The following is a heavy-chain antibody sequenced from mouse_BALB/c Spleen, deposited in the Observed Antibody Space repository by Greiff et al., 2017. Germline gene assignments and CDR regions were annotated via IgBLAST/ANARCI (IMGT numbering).Heavy chain of an antibody. D-gene: IGHD4-1*02. CDR3: AREKTTGTRYAMDY. V-gene: IGHV1-54*01. Sequence: VQLQQSGAELVRPGTSVKVSCKASGYAFTNYLIEWVKQRPGQGLEWIGVINPGSGGTNYNEKFKGKATLTADKSSSTAYMQLSSLTSDDSAVYFCAREKTTGTRYAMDYWGQGTSVTVSS. CDR2: INPGSGGT. CDR1: GYAFTNYL. J-gene: IGHJ4*01.